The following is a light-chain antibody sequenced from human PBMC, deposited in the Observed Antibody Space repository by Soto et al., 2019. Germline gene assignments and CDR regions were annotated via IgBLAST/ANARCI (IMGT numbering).Light chain of an antibody. CDR2: GAS. V-gene: IGKV3-15*01. CDR3: QQYNNWPRT. J-gene: IGKJ5*01. CDR1: QSVGSIY. Sequence: TQSRGTLSLSPGEISTLSCRSSQSVGSIYLAWYQQKPGQAPRLLIYGASTRATGVPARFSGSGSGTEFTLTISSLQSEDFAVYYCQQYNNWPRTFGQGTRLEIK.